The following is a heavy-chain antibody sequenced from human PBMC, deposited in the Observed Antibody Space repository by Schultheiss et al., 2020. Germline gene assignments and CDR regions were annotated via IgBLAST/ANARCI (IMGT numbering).Heavy chain of an antibody. CDR3: ARDLVITMVRGVINYYYGMDV. D-gene: IGHD3-10*01. Sequence: GGSLRLSCAASGFTFSSYGMHWVRQAPGKGLEWVAVIWYDGSNKYYADSVKGRFTISRDNSKNTLYLQMNSLRAEDTAVYYCARDLVITMVRGVINYYYGMDVWGQGTTVTVYS. J-gene: IGHJ6*02. CDR2: IWYDGSNK. V-gene: IGHV3-33*01. CDR1: GFTFSSYG.